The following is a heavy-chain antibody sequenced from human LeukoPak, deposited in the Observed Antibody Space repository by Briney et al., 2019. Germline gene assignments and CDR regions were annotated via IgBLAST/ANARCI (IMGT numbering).Heavy chain of an antibody. CDR2: IYHSGST. Sequence: PSETLSLTCTVSGYSISSGYYWGWIRQPPGKGLEWIGSIYHSGSTYYNPSLKSRVTISVDTSKNQFSLKLSSVTAADTAVYYCVKSSPPPFRYWGQGTLVTVSS. CDR3: VKSSPPPFRY. J-gene: IGHJ4*02. CDR1: GYSISSGYY. V-gene: IGHV4-38-2*02.